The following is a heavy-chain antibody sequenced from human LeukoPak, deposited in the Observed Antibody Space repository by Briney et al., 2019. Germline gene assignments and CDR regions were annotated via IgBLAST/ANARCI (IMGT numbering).Heavy chain of an antibody. Sequence: WTSVKVSCKVSGYTLTELSMHWVRQAPGKGLEWMGGFDPEDGETIYAQKFQGRVTMTEDTSTDTAYMELSSLRSEDTAVYYCATVETTVTNFDYWGQGTLVTVSS. CDR3: ATVETTVTNFDY. J-gene: IGHJ4*02. CDR1: GYTLTELS. D-gene: IGHD4-17*01. V-gene: IGHV1-24*01. CDR2: FDPEDGET.